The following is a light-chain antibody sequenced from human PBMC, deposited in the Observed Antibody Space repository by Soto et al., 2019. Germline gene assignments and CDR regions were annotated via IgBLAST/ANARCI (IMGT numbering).Light chain of an antibody. CDR3: SSYAGSSNV. J-gene: IGLJ1*01. V-gene: IGLV2-8*01. CDR1: SSDVGAYDH. CDR2: EVN. Sequence: QSALTQPSSMSGSPGQSITISCTGTSSDVGAYDHVSWHQQRPGRAPKLMIYEVNKRPSGVPDRFSGSKSGNTASLTVSGLQAEDEADYYCSSYAGSSNVFGTGTKLTVL.